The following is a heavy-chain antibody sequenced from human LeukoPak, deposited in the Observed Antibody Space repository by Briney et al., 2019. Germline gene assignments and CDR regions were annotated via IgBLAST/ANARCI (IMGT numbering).Heavy chain of an antibody. V-gene: IGHV1-2*06. CDR3: ARDLSSTPNWEFDY. CDR1: GYTFYGYF. CDR2: INPSSGVT. D-gene: IGHD7-27*01. J-gene: IGHJ4*02. Sequence: ASVKVFCNTSGYTFYGYFIHWVRQAAGQGLEWMGRINPSSGVTEYAQNFQGRVAMSRDTSISTASMELIWLISDDTAVYYCARDLSSTPNWEFDYWGQGTLVTVSS.